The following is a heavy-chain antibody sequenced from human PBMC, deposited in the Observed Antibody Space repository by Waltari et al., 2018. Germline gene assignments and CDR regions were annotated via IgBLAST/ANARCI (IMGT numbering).Heavy chain of an antibody. CDR1: GFTFGGSA. J-gene: IGHJ4*02. D-gene: IGHD1-1*01. CDR2: IRSKANRYAT. CDR3: TTNPTRNWNDGYFDY. Sequence: EVQLVESGGGLVQPGGSLRLSCAASGFTFGGSALHWVRQASGKGLEWVGRIRSKANRYATAYAASVKGRFTISRDDSKNTAYLQMNSLKTEDTAVYYCTTNPTRNWNDGYFDYWGQGTLVTVSS. V-gene: IGHV3-73*01.